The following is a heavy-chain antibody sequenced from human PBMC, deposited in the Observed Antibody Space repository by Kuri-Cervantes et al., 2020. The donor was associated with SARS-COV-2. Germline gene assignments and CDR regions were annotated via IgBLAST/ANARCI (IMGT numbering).Heavy chain of an antibody. Sequence: GESLKISCAASGFTFDDYAMHWVRQAPGKGLEWVSLISWDGGSTYYADSVKGRFTISRDNAKNSLYLQMNSLRAEDTAVYYCARDLRGYCSSTSCYKGDSGPRGYYFDYWGQGTLVTVSS. CDR3: ARDLRGYCSSTSCYKGDSGPRGYYFDY. J-gene: IGHJ4*02. CDR1: GFTFDDYA. D-gene: IGHD2-2*02. CDR2: ISWDGGST. V-gene: IGHV3-43D*03.